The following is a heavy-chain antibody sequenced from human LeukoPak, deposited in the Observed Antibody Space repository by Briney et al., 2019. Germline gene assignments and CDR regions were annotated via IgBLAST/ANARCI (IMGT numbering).Heavy chain of an antibody. CDR2: IYYSGST. CDR3: AGVTGSYYFYYYMDV. CDR1: GGSIRSSSYY. Sequence: SETLSLTCTVSGGSIRSSSYYWGWIRQPPGKGLEWIGSIYYSGSTYYNPSLKSRVTISVDTSKNQFSLKLSSVTAADTALYYCAGVTGSYYFYYYMDVWGKGTTVTVSS. V-gene: IGHV4-39*07. J-gene: IGHJ6*03. D-gene: IGHD3-10*01.